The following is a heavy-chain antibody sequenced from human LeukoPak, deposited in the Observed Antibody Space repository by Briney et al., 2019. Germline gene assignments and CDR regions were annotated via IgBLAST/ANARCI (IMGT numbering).Heavy chain of an antibody. Sequence: GGSLRLSCAASGFTFSSYSMNWVCQAPGKGLEWVSYISSSSSTIYYADSVKGRFTISRDNAKNSLYLQMNSLRAEDTAVYYCDGGGSYYFDYWGQGTLVTVSS. J-gene: IGHJ4*02. CDR1: GFTFSSYS. D-gene: IGHD1-26*01. V-gene: IGHV3-48*04. CDR2: ISSSSSTI. CDR3: DGGGSYYFDY.